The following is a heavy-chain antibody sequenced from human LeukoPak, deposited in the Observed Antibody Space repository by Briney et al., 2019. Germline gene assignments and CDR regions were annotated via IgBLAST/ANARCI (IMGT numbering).Heavy chain of an antibody. Sequence: GGSLRLSCAASGFTFSNYAMSWVRQAPGKGLEWVSSITRSGDGTYYADSMKGRFTISRDNSKDTLYLQMNGLRAEDTAVYFCAKDDAPARWLRSPQLLDHWGQGTLVTVSS. D-gene: IGHD5-12*01. CDR2: ITRSGDGT. V-gene: IGHV3-23*01. CDR1: GFTFSNYA. J-gene: IGHJ4*02. CDR3: AKDDAPARWLRSPQLLDH.